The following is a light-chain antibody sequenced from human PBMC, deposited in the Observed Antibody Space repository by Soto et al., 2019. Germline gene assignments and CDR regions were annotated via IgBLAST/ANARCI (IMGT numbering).Light chain of an antibody. CDR1: QSLLHSNGYNY. CDR3: MQALQTPWT. Sequence: DIVMTQSPLSLPVTPGEPASISCRSNQSLLHSNGYNYLDWYLQRPGQSPQLLIYLGSSRASGVPDRFSGSGSGTDFTLKISRVEAEDVGVFYCMQALQTPWTFGQGTKLEIK. J-gene: IGKJ2*02. CDR2: LGS. V-gene: IGKV2-28*01.